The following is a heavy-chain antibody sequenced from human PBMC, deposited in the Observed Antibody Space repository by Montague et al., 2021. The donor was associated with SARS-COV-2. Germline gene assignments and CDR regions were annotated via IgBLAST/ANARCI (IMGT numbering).Heavy chain of an antibody. CDR1: GGSFNDYN. D-gene: IGHD3-22*01. V-gene: IGHV4-34*01. J-gene: IGHJ4*02. Sequence: SETLSLTCAVYGGSFNDYNWSWIRQPPGKGLEWIGEINHGGSTNYSPSLKSRVTISVDPSKNQFSLKLKSVTAADTAKYYCARGHQGITMPVVVMIGAEYYFDHWGQGSLVTVSS. CDR3: ARGHQGITMPVVVMIGAEYYFDH. CDR2: INHGGST.